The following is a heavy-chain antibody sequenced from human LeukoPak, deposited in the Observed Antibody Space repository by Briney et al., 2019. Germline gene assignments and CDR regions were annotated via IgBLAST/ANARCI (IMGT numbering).Heavy chain of an antibody. Sequence: PGGSLRLSCAASGFTFSSYAMSWVRQAPGKGLEWVSTISNSDGKTYYADSVKGRFTISRDNSKNTPYVQMNSLTAEDTAIYYCAKATGNLGNWGQGTLVTVSS. CDR3: AKATGNLGN. CDR2: ISNSDGKT. CDR1: GFTFSSYA. V-gene: IGHV3-23*01. D-gene: IGHD1-1*01. J-gene: IGHJ4*02.